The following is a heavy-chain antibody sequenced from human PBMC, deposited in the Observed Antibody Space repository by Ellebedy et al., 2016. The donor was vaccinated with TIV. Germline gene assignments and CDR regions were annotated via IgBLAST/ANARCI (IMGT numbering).Heavy chain of an antibody. V-gene: IGHV3-23*01. D-gene: IGHD3-22*01. CDR1: GFTFNNYA. Sequence: GESLKISCAASGFTFNNYAMSWVRQAPGKGLEWVSAISGSGGSTYYADSVKGRFTISRDNSKNTLYLQMNSLRAEDTAVYYCAKVPYYDSSGVDYWGQGTLVTVSS. CDR3: AKVPYYDSSGVDY. J-gene: IGHJ4*02. CDR2: ISGSGGST.